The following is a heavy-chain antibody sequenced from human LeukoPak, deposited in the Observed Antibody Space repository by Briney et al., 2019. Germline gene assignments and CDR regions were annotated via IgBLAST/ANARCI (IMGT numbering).Heavy chain of an antibody. CDR1: GFTFDDYA. Sequence: PGGSLRLSCAASGFTFDDYAMHWVRQAPGKGLEWVSLIGGDGGSTYYADSVKGRFTISRDNSKNSLYLQMNSLRTEDTALYYCAKARYCSGGSCDTIDYWGQGTLVTVSS. CDR2: IGGDGGST. V-gene: IGHV3-43*02. CDR3: AKARYCSGGSCDTIDY. J-gene: IGHJ4*02. D-gene: IGHD2-15*01.